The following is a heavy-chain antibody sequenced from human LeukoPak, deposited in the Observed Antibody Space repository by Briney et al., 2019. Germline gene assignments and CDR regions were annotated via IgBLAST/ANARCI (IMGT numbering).Heavy chain of an antibody. CDR1: GFTFSSYG. V-gene: IGHV3-30*18. CDR2: ISDDGSNK. D-gene: IGHD1-20*01. CDR3: AKDPSWRYPWNYFDY. J-gene: IGHJ4*02. Sequence: GGSLRLACAASGFTFSSYGMRWVRQAPGKGLEWVAVISDDGSNKYYAYSVKGRFNISRDNTNNTLYLQMNSLSAEDPAVYYCAKDPSWRYPWNYFDYWGQGTLVTVSS.